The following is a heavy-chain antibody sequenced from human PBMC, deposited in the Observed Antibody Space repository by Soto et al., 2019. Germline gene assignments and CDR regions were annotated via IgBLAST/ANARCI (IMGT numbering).Heavy chain of an antibody. V-gene: IGHV1-2*04. D-gene: IGHD5-12*01. CDR3: AREVDGYNSDAFDI. CDR2: INPNSGGT. Sequence: QVQLVQSGAEVKKPGASVKVSCKASGYTFTGYYMHWVRQAPGQGLEWMGWINPNSGGTNYAQKFQGWVTMTRDTSISIAYMELSRLRSDDTAVYYCAREVDGYNSDAFDIWGQGTMVTVSS. CDR1: GYTFTGYY. J-gene: IGHJ3*02.